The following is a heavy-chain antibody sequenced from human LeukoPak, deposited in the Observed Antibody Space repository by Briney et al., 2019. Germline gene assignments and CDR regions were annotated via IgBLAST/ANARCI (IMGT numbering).Heavy chain of an antibody. J-gene: IGHJ4*02. Sequence: GGSLRLSCTASGFAFSSYAMSWVRQAPGVGLEWVSAIDGGGGRTWHADSVRGRFTISRDNSKNTLFLQLNGLRADDTAVYYCARSPAARYENLWGSYRPYYFDYWGQGALVTVSS. V-gene: IGHV3-23*01. CDR2: IDGGGGRT. D-gene: IGHD3-16*02. CDR1: GFAFSSYA. CDR3: ARSPAARYENLWGSYRPYYFDY.